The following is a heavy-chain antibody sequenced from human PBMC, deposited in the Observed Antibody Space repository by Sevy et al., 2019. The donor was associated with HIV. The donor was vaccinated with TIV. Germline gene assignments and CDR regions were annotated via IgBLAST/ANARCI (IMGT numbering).Heavy chain of an antibody. V-gene: IGHV3-30-3*01. D-gene: IGHD4-17*01. J-gene: IGHJ5*02. Sequence: GGSLRLSCAASGFTFSSYAMHWVRQAPGKGLEWVAVISYDGSNKYYADSVKGRFTISRDNSKNTLYLQMNSLRAEDTAVDYCARSVRLYNWFDPWGQGTLVTVSS. CDR3: ARSVRLYNWFDP. CDR1: GFTFSSYA. CDR2: ISYDGSNK.